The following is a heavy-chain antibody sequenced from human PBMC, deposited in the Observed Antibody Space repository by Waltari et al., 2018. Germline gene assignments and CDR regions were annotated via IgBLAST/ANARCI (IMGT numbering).Heavy chain of an antibody. D-gene: IGHD5-12*01. J-gene: IGHJ4*02. Sequence: QVQLQESGPGLVKPSGTLSLTCAVSGGSISSSNWWSWVRQPPGKGLAWIGEIYHSGSTNYNRSSNSRASRAGDKSKNQFSLKLRSVTAADTAVYYCARARFGDIVATRPLDCWGQGTLVTVSS. CDR2: IYHSGST. V-gene: IGHV4-4*02. CDR1: GGSISSSNW. CDR3: ARARFGDIVATRPLDC.